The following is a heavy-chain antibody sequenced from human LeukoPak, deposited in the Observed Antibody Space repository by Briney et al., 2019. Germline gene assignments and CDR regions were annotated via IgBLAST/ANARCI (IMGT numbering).Heavy chain of an antibody. Sequence: SVQVSCKASGGTFSSYAISWVRQAPGQGLEWMGGIIPIFGTANYAQKFQGRVTITADEYTSTAYMELSSLRSEDTAVYYCARSEVSAEDYYDSSGYYDVFDYWGQGTLVTVSS. CDR1: GGTFSSYA. V-gene: IGHV1-69*13. CDR2: IIPIFGTA. J-gene: IGHJ4*02. CDR3: ARSEVSAEDYYDSSGYYDVFDY. D-gene: IGHD3-22*01.